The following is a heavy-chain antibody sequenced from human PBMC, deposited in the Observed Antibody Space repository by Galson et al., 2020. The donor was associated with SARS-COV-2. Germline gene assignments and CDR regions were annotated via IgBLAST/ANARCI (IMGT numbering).Heavy chain of an antibody. CDR3: ARESSGGWIDY. D-gene: IGHD6-19*01. V-gene: IGHV3-33*01. CDR2: IWYDGSNK. J-gene: IGHJ4*02. Sequence: GGSLRLSCAASGFTFSSYGMHWVRQAPGKGLEWVAVIWYDGSNKYYADSVKGRFTISRDNSKNTLYLQMNSLRAEDTAVYYCARESSGGWIDYWGQGTLVTVSS. CDR1: GFTFSSYG.